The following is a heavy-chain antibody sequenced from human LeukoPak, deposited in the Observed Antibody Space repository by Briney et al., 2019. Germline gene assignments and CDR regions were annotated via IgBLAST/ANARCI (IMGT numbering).Heavy chain of an antibody. CDR1: GGSISSGGYY. V-gene: IGHV4-31*03. D-gene: IGHD3-22*01. J-gene: IGHJ4*02. CDR2: IYYSGST. CDR3: AREGGYYDSSGYPTYYFDY. Sequence: SGTLSLTCTVSGGSISSGGYYWSWIRQHPGKGLEWIGYIYYSGSTYYNPSLKSRVTISVDTSKNQFSLKLSSVTAADTAVYYCAREGGYYDSSGYPTYYFDYWGQGTLVTVSS.